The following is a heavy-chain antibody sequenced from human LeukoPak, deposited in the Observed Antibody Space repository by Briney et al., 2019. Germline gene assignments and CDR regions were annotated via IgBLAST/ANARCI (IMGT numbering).Heavy chain of an antibody. Sequence: GGSLRLSCAASGFTVSSNYMSWVRQAPGKGLEWVSVIYSGGSTYYADSVKGRFTISRDNSKNTLYLQMNSLRAEDTAVYYCARDPAKIIYDSSGYGMDVWGQGTTVTVSS. V-gene: IGHV3-53*01. CDR1: GFTVSSNY. CDR3: ARDPAKIIYDSSGYGMDV. J-gene: IGHJ6*02. CDR2: IYSGGST. D-gene: IGHD3-22*01.